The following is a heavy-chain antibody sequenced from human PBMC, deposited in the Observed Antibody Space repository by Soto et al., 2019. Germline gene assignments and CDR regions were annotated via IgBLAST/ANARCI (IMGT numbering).Heavy chain of an antibody. J-gene: IGHJ4*02. Sequence: GGSLRLSCAASGFTFSSYAMSWVRQAPGKGLEWVSAISGSGGSTYYADSVKGRFTISRDNSKNTLYLQMNSLRAEDTAVYYCAKALLRYFDWPVDYWGQGTLVTVSS. D-gene: IGHD3-9*01. CDR1: GFTFSSYA. V-gene: IGHV3-23*01. CDR3: AKALLRYFDWPVDY. CDR2: ISGSGGST.